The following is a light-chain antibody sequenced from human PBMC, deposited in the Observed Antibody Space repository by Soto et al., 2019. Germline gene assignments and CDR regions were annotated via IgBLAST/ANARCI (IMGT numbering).Light chain of an antibody. Sequence: EMVLTQSPGTLSLSPGERATLSCRASQRVSSSLLAWYQQKPGQAPRPLISAASSRATGIPDRFSGSGSGTDFTLTISSLEPEDFAVYYCQTYGDSLFTFGPGTKV. CDR3: QTYGDSLFT. CDR2: AAS. V-gene: IGKV3-20*01. J-gene: IGKJ3*01. CDR1: QRVSSSL.